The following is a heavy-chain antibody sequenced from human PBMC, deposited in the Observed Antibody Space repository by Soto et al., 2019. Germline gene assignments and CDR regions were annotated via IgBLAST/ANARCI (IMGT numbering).Heavy chain of an antibody. V-gene: IGHV3-30-3*01. Sequence: ESGGGVVQPGRSLRLSCAASGFTFSSYAMHWVRQAPGKGLEWVAGISYDGSNKYYADAVKGRFTISRDNSKNTLYLQMNSLRAEDTAVYYCLRGVGYYDSSGPDDAFDIWGQGTMVTVS. CDR1: GFTFSSYA. CDR3: LRGVGYYDSSGPDDAFDI. D-gene: IGHD3-22*01. CDR2: ISYDGSNK. J-gene: IGHJ3*02.